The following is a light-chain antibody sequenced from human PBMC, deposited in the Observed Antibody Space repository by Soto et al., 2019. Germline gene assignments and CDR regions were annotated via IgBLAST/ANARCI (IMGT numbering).Light chain of an antibody. CDR1: QSVRSSH. V-gene: IGKV3-20*01. J-gene: IGKJ1*01. CDR3: QQYSSSPAT. CDR2: GAS. Sequence: EIVLTQSPGTLSLSPGERATLSCRASQSVRSSHLAWYQQKPGQAPRLLIYGASSRATGIPDRFSGSGSGTDFTLTISRLEPEDFAVYYCQQYSSSPATFGQGTKVDIK.